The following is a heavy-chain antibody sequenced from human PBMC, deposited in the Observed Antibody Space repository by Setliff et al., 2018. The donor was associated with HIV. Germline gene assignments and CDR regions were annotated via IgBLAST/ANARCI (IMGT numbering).Heavy chain of an antibody. CDR2: INPSGGSP. CDR3: ARDWDIVATMYMDY. V-gene: IGHV1-46*01. J-gene: IGHJ4*02. D-gene: IGHD5-12*01. Sequence: ASVKVSCKTSGYTFITYSMHWVRQAPGQGLEWVGIINPSGGSPSYAQSLQGRVTMTRDTSTRTFYMEPSSLRYEDTAVYYCARDWDIVATMYMDYWGQGTLVTVSS. CDR1: GYTFITYS.